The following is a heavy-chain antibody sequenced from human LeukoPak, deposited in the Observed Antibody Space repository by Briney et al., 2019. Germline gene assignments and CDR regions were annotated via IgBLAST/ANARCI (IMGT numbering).Heavy chain of an antibody. V-gene: IGHV4-39*07. Sequence: SETLSLTCTVSGGSISSSSYYWGWIRQPPGKGLEWIGSIYYSGSTYYNPSLKSRVTISVDTSKNQFSLKLSSVTAADTAVYYCARVNLHLSSGWFYFDYWGQGTLVTVSS. CDR1: GGSISSSSYY. D-gene: IGHD6-19*01. CDR2: IYYSGST. J-gene: IGHJ4*02. CDR3: ARVNLHLSSGWFYFDY.